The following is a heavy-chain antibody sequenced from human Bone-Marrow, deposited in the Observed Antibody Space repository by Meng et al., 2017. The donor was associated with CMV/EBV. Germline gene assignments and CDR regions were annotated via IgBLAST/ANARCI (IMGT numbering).Heavy chain of an antibody. D-gene: IGHD2-2*01. V-gene: IGHV4-39*01. J-gene: IGHJ4*02. CDR2: INYSGGT. CDR3: ARLKVDYQLPLDY. CDR1: GLSISTNNYY. Sequence: SGLSISTNNYYWAWIRQPPGRGLEWIGSINYSGGTHYNPSLKSRVTISVDTSKNQFSLKVNSVSAADTAVYYCARLKVDYQLPLDYWGQGTLVTVSS.